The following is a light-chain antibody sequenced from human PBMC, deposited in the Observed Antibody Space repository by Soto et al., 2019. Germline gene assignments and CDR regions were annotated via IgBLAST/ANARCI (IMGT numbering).Light chain of an antibody. J-gene: IGLJ2*01. CDR2: EGS. Sequence: QSVLTQPASVSGSPGQSITISCTGTSSDVGSYSLVSWYQQYPGKAPKLMIYEGSKRPSGVSNRFSGSKSGNTASLTISGLHFEDEADYYCCSYAGASTPVVFGGGTKLTVL. CDR3: CSYAGASTPVV. V-gene: IGLV2-23*01. CDR1: SSDVGSYSL.